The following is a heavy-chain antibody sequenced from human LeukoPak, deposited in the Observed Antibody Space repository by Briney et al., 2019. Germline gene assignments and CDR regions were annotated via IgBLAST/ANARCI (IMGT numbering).Heavy chain of an antibody. CDR1: GYSFTSYW. CDR2: IYPGDSDT. CDR3: AGQSGDGYNWGAFDI. D-gene: IGHD5-24*01. J-gene: IGHJ3*02. V-gene: IGHV5-51*01. Sequence: GESLKISCEGSGYSFTSYWIGWVRQMPGKGLEWMGIIYPGDSDTRYSLSFQGQVTISADKSISTAYLQWSSLKASDTAMYYCAGQSGDGYNWGAFDIWGQGTMVTVSS.